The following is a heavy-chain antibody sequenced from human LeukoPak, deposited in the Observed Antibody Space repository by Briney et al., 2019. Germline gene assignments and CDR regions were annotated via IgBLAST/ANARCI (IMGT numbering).Heavy chain of an antibody. CDR3: ARHSSPHAGSSSWYDF. CDR2: IYYSGNT. CDR1: GGSISSSTYH. D-gene: IGHD2-15*01. V-gene: IGHV4-39*01. Sequence: SETLSLTCTVSGGSISSSTYHWGWIRQPPGKGLEWNGSIYYSGNTYYNPSLKSRATISVDTSKNQFSVKLSSVTAADTAVYYCARHSSPHAGSSSWYDFWGQGTLVTVSS. J-gene: IGHJ5*01.